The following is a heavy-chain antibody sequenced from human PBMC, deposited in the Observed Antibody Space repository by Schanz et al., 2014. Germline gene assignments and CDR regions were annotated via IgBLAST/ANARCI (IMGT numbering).Heavy chain of an antibody. CDR2: VSRSTPDI. V-gene: IGHV3-48*01. CDR1: GFTFSSYA. Sequence: EVQLLESGGGLVQPGGSLRLSCAASGFTFSSYAMSWVRQAPGKGLEWVSYVSRSTPDIYYADSVKGRFTMSRDNAKNSVFLQMNSLRAEDTAVYYCAASSGWHPSTDYWGQGTLVTVSS. D-gene: IGHD6-19*01. CDR3: AASSGWHPSTDY. J-gene: IGHJ4*02.